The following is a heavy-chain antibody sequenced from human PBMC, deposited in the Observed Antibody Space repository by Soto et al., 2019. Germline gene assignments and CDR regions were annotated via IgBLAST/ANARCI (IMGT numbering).Heavy chain of an antibody. CDR3: ARDYGGNLYYFDY. V-gene: IGHV1-69*13. CDR1: GGTFSSYA. CDR2: IIPIFGTA. D-gene: IGHD2-15*01. Sequence: SVKVSCKASGGTFSSYAISWVRQAPGQGLEWMGGIIPIFGTANYAQKFQGRVTITADESTSTAYMELSSLRFDYTAVYYCARDYGGNLYYFDYWGQGTLVTVSS. J-gene: IGHJ4*02.